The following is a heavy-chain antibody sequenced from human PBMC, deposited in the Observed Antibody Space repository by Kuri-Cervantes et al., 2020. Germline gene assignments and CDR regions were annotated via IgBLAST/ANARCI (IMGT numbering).Heavy chain of an antibody. J-gene: IGHJ4*02. CDR2: IGTAGDT. Sequence: GGSLRLSCAASGFTFSSYDMHWVRQATGKGLEWVSAIGTAGDTYYPGSVKGRFTISRENAKNSLYLQMNSLRAGDTAVYYCARVSTNWNHPDYWGQGTLVTVS. CDR1: GFTFSSYD. CDR3: ARVSTNWNHPDY. D-gene: IGHD1-1*01. V-gene: IGHV3-13*01.